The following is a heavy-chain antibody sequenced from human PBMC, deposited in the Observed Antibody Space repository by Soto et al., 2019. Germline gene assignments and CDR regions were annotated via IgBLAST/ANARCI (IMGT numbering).Heavy chain of an antibody. CDR3: ARGRFMITFGGVSQLDY. J-gene: IGHJ4*02. Sequence: GWSLRLSCAASGFTFSSYDMHWVRQATGKGLEWVSAIGTAGDTYYPGSVKGRFTISRENAKNSLYLQMNSLRAEDTAVYYCARGRFMITFGGVSQLDYWGQGTLVTVSS. CDR2: IGTAGDT. V-gene: IGHV3-13*01. D-gene: IGHD3-16*01. CDR1: GFTFSSYD.